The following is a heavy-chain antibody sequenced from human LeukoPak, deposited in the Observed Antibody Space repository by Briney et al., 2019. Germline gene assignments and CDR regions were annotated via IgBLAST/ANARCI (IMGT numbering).Heavy chain of an antibody. V-gene: IGHV3-23*01. Sequence: GGSLRLSCAASGFTFSSYGMSWVRQAPGKGLEWGSATIGSGGSTYYADSVKGRFTISRDNSKNTLYLQMNSLRAEATAVYYCERAGPSRSWHQFDYWGQGTLVTVSS. CDR3: ERAGPSRSWHQFDY. CDR1: GFTFSSYG. J-gene: IGHJ4*02. CDR2: TIGSGGST. D-gene: IGHD6-13*01.